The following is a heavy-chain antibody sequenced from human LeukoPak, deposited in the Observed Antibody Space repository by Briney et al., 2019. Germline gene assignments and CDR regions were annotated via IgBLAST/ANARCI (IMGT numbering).Heavy chain of an antibody. Sequence: GGSLRLSCTASGFTFSDHWMTWVRQAPGKRMEWVANIRQDGGDKYYLDSVKGRFTISRDNTKNSVYLQMNSLSVEGTALYYCVREVKYVAYYGDSWGQGTLVTVSS. CDR1: GFTFSDHW. CDR3: VREVKYVAYYGDS. D-gene: IGHD3-3*01. J-gene: IGHJ1*01. CDR2: IRQDGGDK. V-gene: IGHV3-7*01.